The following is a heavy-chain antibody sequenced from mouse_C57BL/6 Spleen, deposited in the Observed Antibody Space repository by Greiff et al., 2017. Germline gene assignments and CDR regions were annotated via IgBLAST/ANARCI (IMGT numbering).Heavy chain of an antibody. CDR1: GYTFTSYW. D-gene: IGHD1-1*01. CDR2: IDPNSGGT. V-gene: IGHV1-72*01. Sequence: QVQLQQPGAELVKPGASVKLSCKASGYTFTSYWMHWVKQRPGRGLEWIGRIDPNSGGTKYNEKFKSKATLTVDKPSSTAYMQLSSLTSEDSAVYDCASVTTVVATGDYFDYWGQGTTLTVSS. J-gene: IGHJ2*01. CDR3: ASVTTVVATGDYFDY.